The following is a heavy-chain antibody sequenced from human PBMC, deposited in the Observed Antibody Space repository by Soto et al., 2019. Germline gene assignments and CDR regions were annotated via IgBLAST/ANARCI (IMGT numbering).Heavy chain of an antibody. CDR1: GGSISSYY. Sequence: SETLSLTCTVSGGSISSYYWSWIRQPPGKGLEWIGYIYYSGSTNYNPSLKSRVTISVDTSKNQFSLKLSSVTAADTAVYYCAREGTPVDGSYYYFDYWGQGTLVTVSS. CDR3: AREGTPVDGSYYYFDY. CDR2: IYYSGST. D-gene: IGHD1-26*01. V-gene: IGHV4-59*12. J-gene: IGHJ4*02.